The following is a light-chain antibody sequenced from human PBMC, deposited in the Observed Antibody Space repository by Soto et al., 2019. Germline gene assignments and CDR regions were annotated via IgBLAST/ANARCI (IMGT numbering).Light chain of an antibody. Sequence: QSVLTQPPSVSAAPGQTVTISCSGSSSNIGNEYVSWYQQLPGTAPKLLIYDNNRRPSGIPDRFSGSKSGTSATLGITGLQTGDEADYYCASWDSSLSAVVFGGGTKLTVL. CDR1: SSNIGNEY. J-gene: IGLJ2*01. CDR3: ASWDSSLSAVV. CDR2: DNN. V-gene: IGLV1-51*01.